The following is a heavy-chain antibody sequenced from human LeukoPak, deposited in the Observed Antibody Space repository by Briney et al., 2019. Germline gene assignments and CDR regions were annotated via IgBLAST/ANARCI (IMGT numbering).Heavy chain of an antibody. V-gene: IGHV3-23*01. CDR1: GFTLSSYA. CDR3: AKESQRGYSYGYIRDYFDS. CDR2: ISVSGNT. D-gene: IGHD5-18*01. Sequence: GGSLRLSCAASGFTLSSYAMSWVRQGPGKGLEWVSAISVSGNTYHADSVKGRFTISRDKSKNTLYLQMNSLRVEDTAVYYCAKESQRGYSYGYIRDYFDSWGQGTLVTVSS. J-gene: IGHJ4*02.